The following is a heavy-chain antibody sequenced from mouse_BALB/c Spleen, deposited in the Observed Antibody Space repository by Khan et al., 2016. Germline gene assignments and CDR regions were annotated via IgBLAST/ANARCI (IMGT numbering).Heavy chain of an antibody. CDR3: AKSYYRSSYFDY. J-gene: IGHJ2*01. CDR2: IWRGGST. D-gene: IGHD1-1*01. CDR1: GFSLTSYG. V-gene: IGHV2-5*01. Sequence: VELQQSGPGLVQPSQSLSITCTVSGFSLTSYGVHWVRQSPGKGLEWLGVIWRGGSTDYNAAFMSRLSITKDNSKSQVFFKMNSLQADDTALYSCAKSYYRSSYFDYWGQATTLPVSS.